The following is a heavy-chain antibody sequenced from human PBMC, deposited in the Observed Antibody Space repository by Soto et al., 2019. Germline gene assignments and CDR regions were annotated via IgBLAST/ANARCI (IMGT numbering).Heavy chain of an antibody. CDR2: IIPIFGTA. D-gene: IGHD3-10*01. Sequence: QVQLVQSGAEVKKPGSSVKVSCKASGGTFSSYAISWVRQAPGQGLEWMGGIIPIFGTANYAQKFQGRVTITADESTSTVYMEVSSLRAEDTAGYCCARGEKLVRGVIITAASSGSYWGQGTLVTVSS. CDR1: GGTFSSYA. CDR3: ARGEKLVRGVIITAASSGSY. J-gene: IGHJ4*02. V-gene: IGHV1-69*01.